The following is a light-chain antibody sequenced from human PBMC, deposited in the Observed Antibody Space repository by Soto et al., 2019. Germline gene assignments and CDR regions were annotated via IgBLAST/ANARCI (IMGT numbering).Light chain of an antibody. CDR2: AAS. CDR1: QSIGTY. CDR3: QQTSTMPTT. Sequence: DIQMTQSPSSLSASIGDRVTITCRASQSIGTYLNWYHQKPGKAPKLLIHAASSLQSGVPSRLSGSGSEIEFTLTISSLQPEDSATYYCQQTSTMPTTFGQGTRLEI. V-gene: IGKV1-39*01. J-gene: IGKJ5*01.